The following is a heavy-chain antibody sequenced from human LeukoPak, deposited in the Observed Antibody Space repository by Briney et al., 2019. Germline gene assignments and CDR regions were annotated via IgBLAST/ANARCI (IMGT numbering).Heavy chain of an antibody. CDR3: AKTRWGGGDYQAFDY. Sequence: GGSLRLSCAASGFTFSSYGMHWVRQAPGKGLEWVAVISYDGSNKYYADSVKGRFTISRDNSKNTLYLQMNSLRAEDTAVYYCAKTRWGGGDYQAFDYRGQGTLVTVSS. CDR2: ISYDGSNK. J-gene: IGHJ4*02. CDR1: GFTFSSYG. D-gene: IGHD4-17*01. V-gene: IGHV3-30*18.